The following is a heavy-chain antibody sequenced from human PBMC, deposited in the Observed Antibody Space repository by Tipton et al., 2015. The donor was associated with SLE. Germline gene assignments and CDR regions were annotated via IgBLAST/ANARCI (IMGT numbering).Heavy chain of an antibody. CDR1: GQSIRSSY. CDR2: IYSSGST. Sequence: TLSLTCNVSGQSIRSSYWSWIRQPPGKGLEWIGYIYSSGSTNSNPSLKSRVTISVDTSKNQFSLKLSSVTAADTAVYYCARDLAAVAIDPWGQGTLVTVSS. J-gene: IGHJ5*02. CDR3: ARDLAAVAIDP. D-gene: IGHD6-13*01. V-gene: IGHV4-4*08.